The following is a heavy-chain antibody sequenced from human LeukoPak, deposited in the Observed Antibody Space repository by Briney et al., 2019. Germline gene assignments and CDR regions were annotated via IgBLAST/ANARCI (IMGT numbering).Heavy chain of an antibody. CDR3: ARVSFDAMVRGINWFDP. V-gene: IGHV1-69*02. CDR2: IIPILGIA. CDR1: GGTFSSYT. J-gene: IGHJ5*02. Sequence: SVKVSCKASGGTFSSYTISWVRQAPGQGLEWMGRIIPILGIANYAQKFQGRVTITADKSTSTAYMELSSLRSEDTAVYYCARVSFDAMVRGINWFDPWGQGTLVTVSS. D-gene: IGHD3-10*01.